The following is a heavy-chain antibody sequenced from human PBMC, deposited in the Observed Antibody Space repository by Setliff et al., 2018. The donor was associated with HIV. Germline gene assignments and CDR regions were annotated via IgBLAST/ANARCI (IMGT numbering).Heavy chain of an antibody. V-gene: IGHV1-2*02. J-gene: IGHJ4*02. Sequence: GASVKVSCKASGYTFTDYFIHWVRQAPGQGLEWMGWINPSSGATNYAQKFQGRVTMTRDTSISTAHMEVSRLRSDDTAVYYCARVPGRNYFDYWGQGTLVTVSS. CDR1: GYTFTDYF. CDR3: ARVPGRNYFDY. CDR2: INPSSGAT.